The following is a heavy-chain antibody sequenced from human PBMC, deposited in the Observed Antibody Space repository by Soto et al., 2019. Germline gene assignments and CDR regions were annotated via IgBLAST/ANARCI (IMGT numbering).Heavy chain of an antibody. Sequence: EVQLLESGGGLVQPGGSLRLSCAASGFTFGNYAMSWVRQAPGKGLEWVSSISGGGAGTYYADSVKGRFTISRDNSKKTLYLQMNSLRVEDTALYYWAKDVYCSGGSCFSDFDYWGQGPLVTVSS. V-gene: IGHV3-23*01. D-gene: IGHD2-15*01. CDR1: GFTFGNYA. CDR3: AKDVYCSGGSCFSDFDY. CDR2: ISGGGAGT. J-gene: IGHJ4*02.